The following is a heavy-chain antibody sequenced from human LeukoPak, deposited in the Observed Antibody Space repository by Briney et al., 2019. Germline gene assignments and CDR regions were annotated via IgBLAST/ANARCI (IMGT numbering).Heavy chain of an antibody. CDR3: AKETDQYYYYGMDV. CDR2: ISGSGGST. V-gene: IGHV3-23*01. CDR1: GFTFSSYA. J-gene: IGHJ6*02. Sequence: RGSLRLSCAASGFTFSSYAMSWVRQAPGKGLEWVSAISGSGGSTYYTDSVKGRFTISRDNSKNTLYLQMNSLRAEDTAVYYCAKETDQYYYYGMDVWGQGTTVTVSS.